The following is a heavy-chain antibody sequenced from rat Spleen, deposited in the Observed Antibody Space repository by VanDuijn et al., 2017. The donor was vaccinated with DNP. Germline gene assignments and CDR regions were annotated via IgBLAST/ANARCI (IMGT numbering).Heavy chain of an antibody. V-gene: IGHV5S10*01. D-gene: IGHD5-1*01. CDR2: IIYDGSRT. J-gene: IGHJ3*01. CDR3: ATNPLNWDWFAY. Sequence: EVQLVESGGGLVQPGRSLKLSCAASGFTFSDYNMAWVRQAPKKGLEWVATIIYDGSRTYYRDSVKGRFTISRDNAKSTLYLQMDSLRSEDTATYYCATNPLNWDWFAYWGQGTLVTVSS. CDR1: GFTFSDYN.